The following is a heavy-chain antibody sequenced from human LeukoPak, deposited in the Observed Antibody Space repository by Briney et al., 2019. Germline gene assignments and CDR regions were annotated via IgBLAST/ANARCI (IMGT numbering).Heavy chain of an antibody. V-gene: IGHV3-23*01. CDR1: RFTFTSYA. CDR2: ISGSGAST. Sequence: GGSLRLSCAASRFTFTSYAMSWVRQAPGKGLEWVSAISGSGASTYYADSVKGRFTISRDNSKNTLYVQMNSLRAEDTAVYYCAKSQFGGVFDGFDIWGQGTMVTVSS. CDR3: AKSQFGGVFDGFDI. D-gene: IGHD3-16*01. J-gene: IGHJ3*02.